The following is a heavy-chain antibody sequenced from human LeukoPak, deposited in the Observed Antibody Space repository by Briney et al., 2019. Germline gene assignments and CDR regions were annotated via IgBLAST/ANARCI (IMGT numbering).Heavy chain of an antibody. V-gene: IGHV3-33*01. J-gene: IGHJ4*02. CDR3: ARDYYDSSGTLDY. CDR2: IWYDGSNK. D-gene: IGHD3-22*01. Sequence: PGGSLRLSCAASGFTFSSYGMHWVRQAPGKGLEWVTVIWYDGSNKYYADSVKGRFTISRDNSKNTLYLQMNSLRAEGTAVYYCARDYYDSSGTLDYWGQGTLVTVSS. CDR1: GFTFSSYG.